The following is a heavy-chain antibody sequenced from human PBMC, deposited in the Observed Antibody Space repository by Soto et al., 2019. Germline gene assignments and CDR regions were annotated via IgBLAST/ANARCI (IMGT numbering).Heavy chain of an antibody. J-gene: IGHJ6*02. D-gene: IGHD2-15*01. CDR1: GFTFSSYA. Sequence: EVQLLESGGGLVQPGGSLRLSCAASGFTFSSYAMSWVRQAPGKGLEWVSAISGSGGSTYYADSVKGRFTISRDNSKNTLYLQMNSLRAEDTAVYYCAKDLGAGHCSDGSCYSGDYYYYGMDVWGQGTTVTVSS. V-gene: IGHV3-23*01. CDR2: ISGSGGST. CDR3: AKDLGAGHCSDGSCYSGDYYYYGMDV.